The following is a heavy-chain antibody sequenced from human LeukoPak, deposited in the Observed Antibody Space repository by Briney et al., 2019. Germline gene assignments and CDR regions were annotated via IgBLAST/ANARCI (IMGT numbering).Heavy chain of an antibody. J-gene: IGHJ6*02. V-gene: IGHV4-34*04. CDR3: ARAMDV. CDR2: INHSGST. Sequence: SETLSLTCAVYGGSFSGYYWSWLRQPPGKGLEWIGEINHSGSTNNNPSLKSRATISLDTSRNQFSLKLSSVTAADTAVYYCARAMDVWAQGSTVTVSS. CDR1: GGSFSGYY.